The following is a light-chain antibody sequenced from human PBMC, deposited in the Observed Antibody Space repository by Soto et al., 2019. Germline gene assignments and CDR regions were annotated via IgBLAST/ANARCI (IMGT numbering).Light chain of an antibody. CDR2: GAS. V-gene: IGKV3-20*01. J-gene: IGKJ4*02. CDR3: EQYAGSAIM. CDR1: QHIRRNY. Sequence: SLSPRVKATLSCRASQHIRRNYLAWYQHKPGQAPRLLIYGASSRATGIPDRFSGSGSGTDFTLTINILKAEDSEGDSCEQYAGSAIMFDRGTKLDIK.